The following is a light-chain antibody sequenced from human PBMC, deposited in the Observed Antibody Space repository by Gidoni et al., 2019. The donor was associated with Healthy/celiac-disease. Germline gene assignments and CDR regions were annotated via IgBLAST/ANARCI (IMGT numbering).Light chain of an antibody. CDR1: QSVSSSY. J-gene: IGKJ3*01. CDR3: QQYVSSHGGFT. CDR2: GAS. V-gene: IGKV3-20*01. Sequence: EIVLTQSPGTLSLSPGERAPLSCRASQSVSSSYLAWYQQKPGQAPRLLIYGASRRAPGIPDRFSGSGSGTDFTLTISRLEPEYFAVYYCQQYVSSHGGFTFGPGTKVGYQT.